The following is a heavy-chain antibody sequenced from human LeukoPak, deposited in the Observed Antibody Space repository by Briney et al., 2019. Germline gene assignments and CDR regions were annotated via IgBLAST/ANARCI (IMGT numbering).Heavy chain of an antibody. J-gene: IGHJ6*03. Sequence: SETLSLTCTVSGGSISSHYWSWIRQPPGKGLEWIGYIYYSGSTNYNPSLKSRVTISVDTSKNQFFLKLSSVTAADTAVYYCARVAAAGTGYYYMDVWGKGTTVTVSS. D-gene: IGHD6-13*01. CDR2: IYYSGST. CDR1: GGSISSHY. CDR3: ARVAAAGTGYYYMDV. V-gene: IGHV4-59*11.